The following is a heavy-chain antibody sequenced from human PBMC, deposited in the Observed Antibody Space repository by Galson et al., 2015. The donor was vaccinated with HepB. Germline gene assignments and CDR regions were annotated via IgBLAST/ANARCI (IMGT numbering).Heavy chain of an antibody. CDR3: ARDCSSATCLYGMDV. D-gene: IGHD2-2*01. J-gene: IGHJ6*02. CDR2: MSPKSGDT. Sequence: SVKVSCKASGYSFTSYDIHWVRQVTGRGLGWMGWMSPKSGDTGYAQKFQGRVTMNTDTSTSTAFMELRSLRSDDTAVYYCARDCSSATCLYGMDVWGQGTTVTVSS. V-gene: IGHV1-8*01. CDR1: GYSFTSYD.